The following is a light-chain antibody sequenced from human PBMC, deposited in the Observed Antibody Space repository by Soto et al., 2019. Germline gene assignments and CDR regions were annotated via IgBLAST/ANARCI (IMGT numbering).Light chain of an antibody. CDR1: SSDVGGYDR. CDR2: GVT. V-gene: IGLV2-8*01. Sequence: QSALTQPPSASGSPGQSVTISCTGTSSDVGGYDRVSWFQQHPGKAPKPIIYGVTDRISGVPYRFSGSKSGNTAPLPVSGLQVEDEADYYCASYGGRDDMIFGGGTKLTVL. CDR3: ASYGGRDDMI. J-gene: IGLJ2*01.